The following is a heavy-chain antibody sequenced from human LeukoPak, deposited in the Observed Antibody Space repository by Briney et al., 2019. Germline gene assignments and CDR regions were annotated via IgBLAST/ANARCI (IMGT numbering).Heavy chain of an antibody. J-gene: IGHJ4*02. D-gene: IGHD3-16*02. Sequence: ASVKVSCNASGYTFTIYGFCWVRQAPGHGLEWMGWISANTGKTNYAQKFQGRVNMTTDTSTTTAYMELSNLRPDDTALYYCAKVAGHRRDYWGKGILVTVSS. V-gene: IGHV1-18*01. CDR1: GYTFTIYG. CDR2: ISANTGKT. CDR3: AKVAGHRRDY.